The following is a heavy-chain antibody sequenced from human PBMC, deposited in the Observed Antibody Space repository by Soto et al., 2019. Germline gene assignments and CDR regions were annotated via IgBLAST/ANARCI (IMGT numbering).Heavy chain of an antibody. CDR2: ISGSGSST. D-gene: IGHD3-10*01. CDR3: TRIDTMIRGVKRGMDV. Sequence: ELQLLDSGGGLVQPGGSLRLSCEASGSTFSSYAMSWVRQAPGKGLEWVSGISGSGSSTYYPDSLKGRFTISRDNSKNTVYLQMNSLRAEDTAVYYFTRIDTMIRGVKRGMDVWGQGTTVTVSS. CDR1: GSTFSSYA. J-gene: IGHJ6*02. V-gene: IGHV3-23*01.